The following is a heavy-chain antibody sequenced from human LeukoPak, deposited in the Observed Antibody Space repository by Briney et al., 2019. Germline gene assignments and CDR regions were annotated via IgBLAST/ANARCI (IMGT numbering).Heavy chain of an antibody. D-gene: IGHD6-13*01. Sequence: PSETLSLTCTVSGGSISSSNYYWGWIRQPPGKGLEWIANIYYSGRTYYNPSLKSRVTISVDTSKNQFSLKVSAVTAADTAVYYCARLSLQVVAAAGDLYYYYGMDVWGQGTTVTVSS. CDR2: IYYSGRT. CDR1: GGSISSSNYY. V-gene: IGHV4-39*01. J-gene: IGHJ6*02. CDR3: ARLSLQVVAAAGDLYYYYGMDV.